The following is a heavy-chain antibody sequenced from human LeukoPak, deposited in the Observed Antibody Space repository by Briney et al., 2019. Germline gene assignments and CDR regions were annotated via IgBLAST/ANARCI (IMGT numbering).Heavy chain of an antibody. D-gene: IGHD3-22*01. V-gene: IGHV5-10-1*01. CDR2: IDPSDSYT. CDR1: GYSFTDYW. Sequence: GESLKISCKGSGYSFTDYWINWVRQLPGKGLEWMGRIDPSDSYTNYSPSFQGHVTISADKSISTAYLQWSSLKASDTAMYYCARLYDSSGYYLDYWGQGTLVTVSS. CDR3: ARLYDSSGYYLDY. J-gene: IGHJ4*02.